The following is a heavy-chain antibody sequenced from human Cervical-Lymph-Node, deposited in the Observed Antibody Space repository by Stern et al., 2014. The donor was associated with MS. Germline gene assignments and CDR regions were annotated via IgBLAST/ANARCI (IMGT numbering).Heavy chain of an antibody. D-gene: IGHD3-3*01. V-gene: IGHV1-69*06. J-gene: IGHJ6*02. CDR2: VVPIFGTP. CDR3: ARVFGGTRHYYALDV. Sequence: QVQLGQSGAEMKRPGSSVKVSCKTSGGTFNTYYITWVRQAPGRGLEWIGGVVPIFGTPSYAQNFKGRVKITADKATTTAYMELNSLRDEDTAIYYCARVFGGTRHYYALDVWGQGTTVTVSS. CDR1: GGTFNTYY.